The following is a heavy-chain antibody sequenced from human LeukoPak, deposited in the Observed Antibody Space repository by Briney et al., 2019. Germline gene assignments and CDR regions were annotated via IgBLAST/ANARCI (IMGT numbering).Heavy chain of an antibody. CDR1: GYSFSNYW. CDR3: ASLSYYNSWSGFDY. CDR2: IYPPDSDT. D-gene: IGHD3-3*01. J-gene: IGHJ4*02. V-gene: IGHV5-51*01. Sequence: GESLKISCKGSGYSFSNYWIGWVRQMPGEGLEWMGLIYPPDSDTKYSPSFQGQVTISADKSINTAYLQWSSLKASDTAMYYCASLSYYNSWSGFDYWGQGTQVTVSS.